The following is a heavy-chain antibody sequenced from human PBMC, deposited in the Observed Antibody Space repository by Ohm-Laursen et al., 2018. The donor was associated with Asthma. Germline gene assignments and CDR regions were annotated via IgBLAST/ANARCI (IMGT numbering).Heavy chain of an antibody. J-gene: IGHJ5*02. Sequence: SLRLSCSASGFTFSSYGMHWVRQAPGKGLEWVAVISYDGSNKYYADSVKGRFTISRDNSKNTLYLQMNSLRAEDTAVYYCAREREGGWLQRRWGHNWFDPWGQGTLVTVSS. CDR3: AREREGGWLQRRWGHNWFDP. CDR2: ISYDGSNK. V-gene: IGHV3-30*03. CDR1: GFTFSSYG. D-gene: IGHD5-24*01.